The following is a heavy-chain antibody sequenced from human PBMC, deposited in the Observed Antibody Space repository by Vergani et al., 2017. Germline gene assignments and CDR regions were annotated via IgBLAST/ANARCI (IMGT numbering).Heavy chain of an antibody. CDR2: ISGSGGST. CDR1: GFTFSSYA. Sequence: EVQLLESGGGLVQPGGSLRLSCAASGFTFSSYAMSWVRQAPGKGLEWVSAISGSGGSTYYADSVKGRFTISRDNSKNTLYLQMNSLRAEDTAVYYCAKVRYSSSWQNWYFDLWGRGTLVTVSS. J-gene: IGHJ2*01. V-gene: IGHV3-23*01. CDR3: AKVRYSSSWQNWYFDL. D-gene: IGHD6-13*01.